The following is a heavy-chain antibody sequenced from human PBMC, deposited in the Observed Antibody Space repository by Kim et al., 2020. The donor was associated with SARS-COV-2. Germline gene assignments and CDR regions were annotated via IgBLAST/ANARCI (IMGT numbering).Heavy chain of an antibody. CDR3: ARAGTYYYDSDYGMDV. V-gene: IGHV1-3*01. CDR1: GYTFTSYA. D-gene: IGHD3-22*01. CDR2: INAGNGNT. Sequence: ASVKVSCKASGYTFTSYAMHWVRQAPGQRLEWMGWINAGNGNTKYSQKFQGRVTITRDTSASTAYMELSSLRSEDTAVYYCARAGTYYYDSDYGMDVWGQGTTVTVSS. J-gene: IGHJ6*02.